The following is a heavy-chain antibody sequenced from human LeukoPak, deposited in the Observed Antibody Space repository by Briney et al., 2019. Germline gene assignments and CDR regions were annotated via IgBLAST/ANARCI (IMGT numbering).Heavy chain of an antibody. V-gene: IGHV3-30-3*01. J-gene: IGHJ4*02. CDR3: ARDKESDILTGYTLFDY. CDR1: GFTFSGYA. D-gene: IGHD3-9*01. CDR2: ISYDGSNK. Sequence: GRSLRLSCAASGFTFSGYAMHWVRQAPGKGLEWVAVISYDGSNKYYADSVKGRFTISRDNSKNTLYLQMNSLRAEDTAVYYCARDKESDILTGYTLFDYWGQGTLVTVSS.